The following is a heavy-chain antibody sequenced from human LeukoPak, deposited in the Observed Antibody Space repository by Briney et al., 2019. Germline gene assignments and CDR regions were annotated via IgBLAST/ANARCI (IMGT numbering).Heavy chain of an antibody. CDR3: ARSDPGSSWYRNWFDP. D-gene: IGHD6-13*01. CDR1: GYSFTSYW. Sequence: GESPKISCKGSGYSFTSYWIGWVRQMPGKGLEWMGIIYPGDSDTRYSPSFQGQVTISADKSISTAYLQWSSLKASDTAMYYCARSDPGSSWYRNWFDPWGQGTLVTVSS. CDR2: IYPGDSDT. J-gene: IGHJ5*02. V-gene: IGHV5-51*01.